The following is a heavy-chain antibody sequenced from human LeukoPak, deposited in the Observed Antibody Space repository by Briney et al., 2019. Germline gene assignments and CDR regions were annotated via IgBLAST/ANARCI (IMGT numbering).Heavy chain of an antibody. J-gene: IGHJ6*02. Sequence: PGGSLRLSCAASGFTFTFYTMNWVRQAPGKGLEWASSINSGSNYIHYAVSVKGRFTISRDNARNSLYLQMNSLRAEDTAVYYCARDGYNWNSQEYYYYGMDVWGQGTTVTVSS. V-gene: IGHV3-21*01. CDR1: GFTFTFYT. D-gene: IGHD1-1*01. CDR3: ARDGYNWNSQEYYYYGMDV. CDR2: INSGSNYI.